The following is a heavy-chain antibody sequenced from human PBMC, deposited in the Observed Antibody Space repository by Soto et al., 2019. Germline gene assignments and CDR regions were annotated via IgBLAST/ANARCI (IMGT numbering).Heavy chain of an antibody. CDR1: GGTFSSYA. CDR3: ARGRQQLAKPKYYFDY. D-gene: IGHD6-13*01. Sequence: SVKVSCKASGGTFSSYAISWVRQAPGQGLEWMGGIIPIFGTANYAQKFQGRVTITADESTSTAYMELSSLRSEDTAVYYCARGRQQLAKPKYYFDYWGQGTLVTVSS. CDR2: IIPIFGTA. V-gene: IGHV1-69*13. J-gene: IGHJ4*02.